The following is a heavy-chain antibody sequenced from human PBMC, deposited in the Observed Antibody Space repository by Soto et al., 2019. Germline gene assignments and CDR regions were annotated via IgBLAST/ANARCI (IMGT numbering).Heavy chain of an antibody. D-gene: IGHD2-2*01. J-gene: IGHJ4*02. CDR3: ARGEVLPAASLDY. CDR2: IHYSGST. V-gene: IGHV4-31*03. CDR1: GGSISSGGYY. Sequence: SETLSLTCTVSGGSISSGGYYWSWIRQRPGKGLEWIGDIHYSGSTFYNPSLKSRVTISVDTSENQFSLRLSSMTAADTAVYYCARGEVLPAASLDYWGQGTLVTVSS.